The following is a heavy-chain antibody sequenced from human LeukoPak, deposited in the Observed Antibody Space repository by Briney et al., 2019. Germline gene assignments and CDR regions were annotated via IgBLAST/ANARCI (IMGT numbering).Heavy chain of an antibody. CDR1: GGSISSYY. D-gene: IGHD2-15*01. J-gene: IGHJ4*02. CDR2: IYYSGST. Sequence: SSETLSRTCTVSGGSISSYYWSWIRQPPGKGLEWIGYIYYSGSTNYNPSLKSRVTISVDTSKNQFSLKLSSVTAADTAVYYCARRYCSGGSCYSALDYWGQGALVTVSS. CDR3: ARRYCSGGSCYSALDY. V-gene: IGHV4-59*01.